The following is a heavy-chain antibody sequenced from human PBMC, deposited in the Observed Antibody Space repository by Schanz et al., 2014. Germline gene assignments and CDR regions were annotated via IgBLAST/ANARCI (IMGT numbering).Heavy chain of an antibody. Sequence: VHLVESGGGFVQPGGSLRLSCAASGFTFRGHAMHWVRQAPGQGLEKVAVTSTDGTKTYYAASVRGRFTISRDNSKNTVYLQMNSLRSEDTAVYYCTRDRGALINHNDALDLWGQGTMVSVSS. CDR2: TSTDGTKT. CDR3: TRDRGALINHNDALDL. J-gene: IGHJ3*01. D-gene: IGHD3-16*01. V-gene: IGHV3-30*04. CDR1: GFTFRGHA.